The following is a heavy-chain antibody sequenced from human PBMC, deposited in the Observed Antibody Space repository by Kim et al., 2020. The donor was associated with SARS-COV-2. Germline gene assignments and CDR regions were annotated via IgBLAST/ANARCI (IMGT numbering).Heavy chain of an antibody. Sequence: SETLSLTCAVYGESFSGYYWSWIRQPPGKGLEWIGEINHSGSTNYNPSLKSRVTISVDTSKNQFSLKLSSVTAADTAVYYCARGTALWFGELLSPRYYYYGMDVWGQGTTVTVSS. CDR3: ARGTALWFGELLSPRYYYYGMDV. V-gene: IGHV4-34*01. CDR1: GESFSGYY. D-gene: IGHD3-10*01. J-gene: IGHJ6*02. CDR2: INHSGST.